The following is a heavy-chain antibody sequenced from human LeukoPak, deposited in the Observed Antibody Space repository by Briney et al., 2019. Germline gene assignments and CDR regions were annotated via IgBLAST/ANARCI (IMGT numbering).Heavy chain of an antibody. D-gene: IGHD3-10*01. CDR1: GGSISSYY. V-gene: IGHV4-4*07. CDR3: ARVVQYYYGSGSYYRGEGYYYYMDV. CDR2: IYTSGST. J-gene: IGHJ6*03. Sequence: SETLSLTCTVSGGSISSYYWSWIRQPAGKGLEWIGRIYTSGSTNYNPSLKSRVTISVDKSKNQFSLKLSSVTAADAAVYYCARVVQYYYGSGSYYRGEGYYYYMDVWGKGTTVTVSS.